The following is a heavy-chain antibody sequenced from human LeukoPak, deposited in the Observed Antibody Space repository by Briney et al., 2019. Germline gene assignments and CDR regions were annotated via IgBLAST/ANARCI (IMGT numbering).Heavy chain of an antibody. V-gene: IGHV1-69*13. Sequence: GASVKVSCKASGYTFTSYVISWVRQAPGQGLEWMGGIIPIFGTANYAQKFQGRVTITADESTSTAYMELSSLRSEDTAVYYCARDLWAGRFDYWGQGTLVTVSS. CDR3: ARDLWAGRFDY. CDR2: IIPIFGTA. D-gene: IGHD6-19*01. CDR1: GYTFTSYV. J-gene: IGHJ4*02.